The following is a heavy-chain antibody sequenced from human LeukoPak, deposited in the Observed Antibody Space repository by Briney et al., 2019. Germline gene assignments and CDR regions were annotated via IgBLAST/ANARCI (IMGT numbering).Heavy chain of an antibody. V-gene: IGHV4-34*09. D-gene: IGHD4-17*01. CDR3: ARKRDDGDYHIDY. CDR1: GGSFSGYY. Sequence: PSETLSLTCAVYGGSFSGYYWSWIRQSPGKGLEWIGYICYNGITYSNPSLKSRVIISIYTFENQFSLKLTSVTAADTAVYFCARKRDDGDYHIDYWGQGTLVTVSS. CDR2: ICYNGIT. J-gene: IGHJ4*02.